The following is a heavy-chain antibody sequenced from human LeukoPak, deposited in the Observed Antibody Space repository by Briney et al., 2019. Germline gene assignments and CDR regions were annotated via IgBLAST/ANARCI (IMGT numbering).Heavy chain of an antibody. D-gene: IGHD1-14*01. CDR3: ARDRRDNAMGDC. J-gene: IGHJ4*02. CDR1: GFTVSSNY. Sequence: GGSLRLSCAASGFTVSSNYMSWVRQAPGKGLEWVSVIYSGGSTYYADSVKGRFTISRDNSKNTLYLQMNSLRAEDTAVYYCARDRRDNAMGDCWGQGTLVTVSS. CDR2: IYSGGST. V-gene: IGHV3-53*01.